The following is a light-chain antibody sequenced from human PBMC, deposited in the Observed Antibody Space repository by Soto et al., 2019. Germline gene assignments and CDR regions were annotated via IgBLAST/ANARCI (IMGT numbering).Light chain of an antibody. CDR2: GAS. J-gene: IGKJ1*01. CDR3: QQDNNWPLWT. CDR1: QSVSSN. V-gene: IGKV3D-15*01. Sequence: EIVMTQSPATLSVSPGERATLSCRASQSVSSNLAWYQQKPGQAPRVLIYGASTRATGIPARFSGCGSGTEFSLTISSLQSEDFAVYYCQQDNNWPLWTFGQGTKVEIK.